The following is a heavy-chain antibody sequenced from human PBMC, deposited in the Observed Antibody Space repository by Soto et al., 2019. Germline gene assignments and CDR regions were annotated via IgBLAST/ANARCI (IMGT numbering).Heavy chain of an antibody. CDR2: ISGGAVST. D-gene: IGHD1-26*01. CDR3: VKLVGTTSRAANDH. V-gene: IGHV3-23*01. J-gene: IGHJ5*02. Sequence: GGSLRLSCAASGFTFGTFAMTWVRQAPGKGLEWVSGISGGAVSTYYTDSLKGRFTISRDNSKNMLYLQMNSLKVEDTAVYYCVKLVGTTSRAANDHWGQGTLVTVSS. CDR1: GFTFGTFA.